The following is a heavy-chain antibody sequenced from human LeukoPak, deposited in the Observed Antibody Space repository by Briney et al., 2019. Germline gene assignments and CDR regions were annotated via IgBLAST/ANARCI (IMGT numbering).Heavy chain of an antibody. CDR2: IYSGGST. CDR3: ARDLGSSGSDAFDI. CDR1: GFTVSSNY. D-gene: IGHD3-22*01. V-gene: IGHV3-53*01. Sequence: GGSLRPSCAASGFTVSSNYMSWVRQAPGKGLEWVSVIYSGGSTYYADSVKGRFTISRDNSKNTLYLQMNSLRAEDTAVYYCARDLGSSGSDAFDIWGQGTMVTVSS. J-gene: IGHJ3*02.